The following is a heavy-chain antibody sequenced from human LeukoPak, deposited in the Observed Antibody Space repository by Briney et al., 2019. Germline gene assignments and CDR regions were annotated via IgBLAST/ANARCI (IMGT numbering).Heavy chain of an antibody. Sequence: PSETLSLTCTVSGYSISSGYYWGWIRQPPGKGLEWIGSIYHSGSTNYNPSLKSRVTISVDTSKNQFSLKLRSVTAADTAVYYCARKEGGQLVNTRRWFDPWGQGTLVTVSS. CDR1: GYSISSGYY. CDR3: ARKEGGQLVNTRRWFDP. J-gene: IGHJ5*02. CDR2: IYHSGST. D-gene: IGHD6-13*01. V-gene: IGHV4-38-2*02.